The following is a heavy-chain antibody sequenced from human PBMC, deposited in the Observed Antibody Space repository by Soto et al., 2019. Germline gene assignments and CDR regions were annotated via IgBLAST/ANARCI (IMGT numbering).Heavy chain of an antibody. D-gene: IGHD4-17*01. CDR2: MSVSGYRT. CDR1: GFSVSAYE. J-gene: IGHJ3*01. V-gene: IGHV3-48*03. Sequence: EVQLVESGGGLVQPGGSLRLSCAASGFSVSAYEMDWVRQAPGKWLEWVSFMSVSGYRTYYPDSVKGRFTISRDNAKNSLYLHMDSLKAEDTAVYYCTREGYGGDTDAFDLWGQGTMVTVSS. CDR3: TREGYGGDTDAFDL.